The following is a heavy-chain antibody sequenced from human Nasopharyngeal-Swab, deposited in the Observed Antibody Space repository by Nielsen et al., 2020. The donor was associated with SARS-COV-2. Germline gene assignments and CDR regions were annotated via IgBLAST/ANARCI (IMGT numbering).Heavy chain of an antibody. CDR3: ASAVTVFGAFDV. Sequence: ASVKVSRKASGYSFTSNEIHWVRQATGQGLEWMGWMNPNSGNTAYGQKFQGRVSLTRDTSINTAYLDLRSLTSDDTAVYYCASAVTVFGAFDVWGQGTMVTVSS. CDR2: MNPNSGNT. J-gene: IGHJ3*01. CDR1: GYSFTSNE. V-gene: IGHV1-8*01. D-gene: IGHD3-10*01.